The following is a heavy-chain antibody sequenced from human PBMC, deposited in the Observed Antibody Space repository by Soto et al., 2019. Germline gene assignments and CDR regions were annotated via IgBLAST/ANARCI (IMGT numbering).Heavy chain of an antibody. D-gene: IGHD6-13*01. CDR2: IYPGDSDT. J-gene: IGHJ6*02. CDR3: ARTSAGGKYYYGMDV. V-gene: IGHV5-51*01. CDR1: GYSFTSHW. Sequence: GESLKISCKGSGYSFTSHWIGWVRQMPGKGLEWMGIIYPGDSDTRYSPSFQGQVTISADKSISTAYLQWSSLKASDTAMYYCARTSAGGKYYYGMDVWGQGTTVTVSS.